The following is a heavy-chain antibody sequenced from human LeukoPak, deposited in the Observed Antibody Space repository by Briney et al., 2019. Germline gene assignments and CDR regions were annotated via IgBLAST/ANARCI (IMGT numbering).Heavy chain of an antibody. V-gene: IGHV1-18*01. CDR2: ISAYNGNT. CDR1: GYTFTSYG. Sequence: ASVKVSCKASGYTFTSYGISWVRQAPGQGLEWMGWISAYNGNTNYAQKLQGRVTMTTDTSTSTAYMELSSLRSEDTAVYYCARGTWSSNSGNWFDPWGQGTLVTVSS. D-gene: IGHD6-6*01. J-gene: IGHJ5*02. CDR3: ARGTWSSNSGNWFDP.